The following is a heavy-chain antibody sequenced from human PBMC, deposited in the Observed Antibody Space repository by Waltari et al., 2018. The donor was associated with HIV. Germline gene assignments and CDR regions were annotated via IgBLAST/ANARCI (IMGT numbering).Heavy chain of an antibody. Sequence: EVLLVESGVGLVQPEGSLRPPCAPSGFVSSSYLMNWVRKAPGKGLEWISYISYSGDTSYADSVKGRFTISRDNAKNSLYLQLNSLRAEDTAMYYCARENYDVLTVHDGFDVWGQGTVVTVSS. V-gene: IGHV3-48*01. CDR1: GFVSSSYL. D-gene: IGHD3-9*01. CDR3: ARENYDVLTVHDGFDV. J-gene: IGHJ3*01. CDR2: ISYSGDT.